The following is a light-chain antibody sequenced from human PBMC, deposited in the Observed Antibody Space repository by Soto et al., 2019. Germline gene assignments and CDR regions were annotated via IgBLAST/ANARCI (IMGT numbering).Light chain of an antibody. CDR3: QESYTIYAVT. CDR2: ATS. Sequence: DIQMTQSPSSLSASLGDRVTLTCRASENIDNYLNWYQQKQGEAPKLLIYATSTLQSGVPSRFSGSGSGTEFTLTISSLQAEDFATYFCQESYTIYAVTFGGGTKVDI. J-gene: IGKJ4*01. V-gene: IGKV1-39*01. CDR1: ENIDNY.